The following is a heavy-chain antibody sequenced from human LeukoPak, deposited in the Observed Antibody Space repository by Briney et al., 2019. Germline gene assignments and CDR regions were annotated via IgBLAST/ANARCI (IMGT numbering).Heavy chain of an antibody. CDR2: ISSSSSYI. D-gene: IGHD3-9*01. Sequence: GGSLRLSCAASGFTFSSYSMNWVRQAPGKGLEWVSSISSSSSYIYYADSVKGRFTISRDNAKNSLYLQMDSLRAEGTAVYYCARDAPVLRYFDWLENWFDPWGQGTLVTVSS. V-gene: IGHV3-21*01. J-gene: IGHJ5*02. CDR3: ARDAPVLRYFDWLENWFDP. CDR1: GFTFSSYS.